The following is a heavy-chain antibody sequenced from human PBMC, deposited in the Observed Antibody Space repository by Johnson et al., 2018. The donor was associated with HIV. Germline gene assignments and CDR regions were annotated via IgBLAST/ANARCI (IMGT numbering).Heavy chain of an antibody. CDR3: ARDRYPRRYFDWLFDAFDI. CDR1: GFTFSNAW. V-gene: IGHV3-23*04. J-gene: IGHJ3*02. CDR2: LTPSGGGP. Sequence: VQLVESGGGVVRPGGSLRLSCAATGFTFSNAWMSWVRQAPGKGPEWVSALTPSGGGPYYADSVQGRFTISRDNSKNTLYLQMNSLRAEDTAVYYCARDRYPRRYFDWLFDAFDIWGQGTMVTVSS. D-gene: IGHD3-9*01.